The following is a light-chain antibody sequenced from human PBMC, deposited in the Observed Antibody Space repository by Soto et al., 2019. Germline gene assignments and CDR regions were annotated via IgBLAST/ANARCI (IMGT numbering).Light chain of an antibody. CDR2: GSS. Sequence: EIVLTQSPGTLSLSPGERATLSCRASQSVSSNHLAWYQQKHGQAPRLLIYGSSSRATGSPDSFSGSGSGTAFTLTISRLEPEDFAVYSCHLYGGSPPHTFGHGTKLEIK. CDR3: HLYGGSPPHT. CDR1: QSVSSNH. V-gene: IGKV3-20*01. J-gene: IGKJ2*01.